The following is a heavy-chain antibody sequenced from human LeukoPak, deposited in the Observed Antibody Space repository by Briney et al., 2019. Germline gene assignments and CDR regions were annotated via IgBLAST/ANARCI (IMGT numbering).Heavy chain of an antibody. CDR2: IYYSGST. Sequence: SETLSLTCTVSGGSFSSYFWSWIRQPPGKGLEWIGYIYYSGSTHYNSSLKSRVTISLDTSRNQFSLKLSSVTAADTAVYYCARQLGDRLLFDYWGQGTLVTVSS. CDR1: GGSFSSYF. V-gene: IGHV4-59*01. CDR3: ARQLGDRLLFDY. J-gene: IGHJ4*02. D-gene: IGHD2-21*01.